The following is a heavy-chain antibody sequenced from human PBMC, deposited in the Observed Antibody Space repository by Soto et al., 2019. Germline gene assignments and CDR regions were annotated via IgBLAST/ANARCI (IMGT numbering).Heavy chain of an antibody. J-gene: IGHJ4*02. V-gene: IGHV3-72*01. D-gene: IGHD2-8*02. CDR2: SRNKDHSYSR. CDR1: GFTLSDHY. Sequence: VGSLRLSCAASGFTLSDHYMDWVRQAPGKGLEWVARSRNKDHSYSREYAASVKGRFTISRDDSKNSLYLQMSSLKAEDTAVYYCVRGHWSFDYWVQGTVVTVSS. CDR3: VRGHWSFDY.